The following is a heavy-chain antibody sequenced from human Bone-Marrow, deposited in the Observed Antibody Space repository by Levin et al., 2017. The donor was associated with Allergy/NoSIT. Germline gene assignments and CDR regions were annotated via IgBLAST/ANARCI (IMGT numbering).Heavy chain of an antibody. Sequence: EASVKVSCKASGYTFTNYYIHWVRQAPGRGVEWMGAINPTGGSTNYAQMFQGRVTMTRDTSTSTVYMELSSLRVEDTAVYYCARADIDPEQSSTWYFHYWGQGTLVTVSS. CDR1: GYTFTNYY. CDR3: ARADIDPEQSSTWYFHY. CDR2: INPTGGST. D-gene: IGHD2/OR15-2a*01. J-gene: IGHJ4*02. V-gene: IGHV1-46*01.